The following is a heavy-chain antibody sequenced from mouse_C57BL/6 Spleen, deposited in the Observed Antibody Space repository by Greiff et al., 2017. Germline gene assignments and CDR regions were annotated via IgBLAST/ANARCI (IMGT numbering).Heavy chain of an antibody. V-gene: IGHV1-69*01. CDR1: GYTFTSYW. CDR3: ARSRSNYVYFDV. Sequence: QVQLKQPGAELVMPGASVKLSCTASGYTFTSYWMHWVKQRPGQGLEWIGEIDPSDSYTNYTHKFKGKSTLTVDKSSSTAYMQLSSLTSEDSAVYYCARSRSNYVYFDVWGTGTTVTVSS. J-gene: IGHJ1*03. CDR2: IDPSDSYT. D-gene: IGHD2-5*01.